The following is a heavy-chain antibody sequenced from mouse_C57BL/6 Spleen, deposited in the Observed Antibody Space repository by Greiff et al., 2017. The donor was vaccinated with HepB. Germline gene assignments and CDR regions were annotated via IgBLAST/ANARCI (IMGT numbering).Heavy chain of an antibody. CDR2: IDPSDSYT. D-gene: IGHD1-1*01. Sequence: QVQLQQPGAELVRPGTSVKLSCKASGYTFTSYWMHWVKQRPGQGLEWIGVIDPSDSYTNYNQKFKGNATLTVDTSSSTAYMQLSSLTSEDSAVYYCARPYCSSYAMDYWGQGTSVTVSS. V-gene: IGHV1-59*01. CDR3: ARPYCSSYAMDY. J-gene: IGHJ4*01. CDR1: GYTFTSYW.